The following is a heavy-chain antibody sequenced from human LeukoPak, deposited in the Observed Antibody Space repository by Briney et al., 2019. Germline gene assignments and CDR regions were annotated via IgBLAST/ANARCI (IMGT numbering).Heavy chain of an antibody. CDR1: GFTFSSYW. CDR3: ARDRLGGYYPYMDV. D-gene: IGHD3-10*01. CDR2: IKQDGSEK. J-gene: IGHJ6*03. V-gene: IGHV3-7*01. Sequence: QPGGSLRLSCAASGFTFSSYWMSWVRQAPGKGLEWVANIKQDGSEKYYVDSVKGRFTISRDNAKNSLYLQMNSLRAEDTAVYYCARDRLGGYYPYMDVWGKGTTVTVSS.